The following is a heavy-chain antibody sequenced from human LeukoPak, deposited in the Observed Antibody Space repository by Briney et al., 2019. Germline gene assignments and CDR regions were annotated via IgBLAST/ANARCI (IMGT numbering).Heavy chain of an antibody. CDR1: GGSISSYY. CDR2: IYTSGST. CDR3: ARSGKNYYDSSGYYYEVFFVY. V-gene: IGHV4-4*07. D-gene: IGHD3-22*01. J-gene: IGHJ4*02. Sequence: SETLSLTCTVSGGSISSYYWSWIRQPAGKGLEWIGRIYTSGSTNYNPSLKSRVTMSVDTSKNQFSLKLSSVTAADTAVYYSARSGKNYYDSSGYYYEVFFVYWGQGTLVTVSS.